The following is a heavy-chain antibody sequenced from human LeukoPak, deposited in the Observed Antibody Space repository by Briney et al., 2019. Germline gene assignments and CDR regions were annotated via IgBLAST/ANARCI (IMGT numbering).Heavy chain of an antibody. CDR1: GLTFSSYG. CDR3: AKIARYLWSGYSYFDY. J-gene: IGHJ4*02. V-gene: IGHV3-33*06. CDR2: IWYDGSNK. Sequence: PGGSLRLSRAASGLTFSSYGMHWVRQAPGKGLEWVAVIWYDGSNKFYADSVKGRFTISRDNSKNTLYLQMNSLRAEDTAVYYCAKIARYLWSGYSYFDYGGQGTLVTVS. D-gene: IGHD3-3*01.